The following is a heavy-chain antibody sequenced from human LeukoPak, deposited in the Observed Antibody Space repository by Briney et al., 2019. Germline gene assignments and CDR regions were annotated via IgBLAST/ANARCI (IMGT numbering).Heavy chain of an antibody. CDR1: GYSFTIYW. Sequence: KPGESLRTSCKGSGYSFTIYWISWVRQMPGKGLGWMGRIDPSDSDTNYSPSFQGHVTISADKSISTAYLQWSSLKASDTAMYYCARQLLYYDFWSGYYPNYYYGMDVWGQGTTVTVSS. CDR3: ARQLLYYDFWSGYYPNYYYGMDV. V-gene: IGHV5-10-1*01. D-gene: IGHD3-3*01. CDR2: IDPSDSDT. J-gene: IGHJ6*02.